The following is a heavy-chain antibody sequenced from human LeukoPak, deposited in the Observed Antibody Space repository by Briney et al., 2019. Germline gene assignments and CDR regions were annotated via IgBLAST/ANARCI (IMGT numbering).Heavy chain of an antibody. Sequence: GGSLRLSCAASGFTFNNYGMHWVRQAPGKGLEWLAVISYDGSDKYYADSVKGRFTISRDNSKNTLYLQMNSLRAEDTAVYYCAKDSRNYGSGSYYNGPLDYWGQGTLVTVSS. CDR1: GFTFNNYG. CDR3: AKDSRNYGSGSYYNGPLDY. D-gene: IGHD3-10*01. J-gene: IGHJ4*02. V-gene: IGHV3-30*18. CDR2: ISYDGSDK.